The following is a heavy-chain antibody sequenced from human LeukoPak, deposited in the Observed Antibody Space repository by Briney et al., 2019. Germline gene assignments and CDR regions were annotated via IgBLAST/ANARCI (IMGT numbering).Heavy chain of an antibody. Sequence: GGSLRLSCAASGFTFSSYWMHWVRQAPGKGLVWVSRINSDGSSTSYADSVKGRFTISRDNAKNSLYLEMTSLRAEDTAVFYCARDPYKHNDYSNYGAFDIWGQGTMVTVSS. D-gene: IGHD4-11*01. CDR3: ARDPYKHNDYSNYGAFDI. CDR1: GFTFSSYW. J-gene: IGHJ3*02. V-gene: IGHV3-74*01. CDR2: INSDGSST.